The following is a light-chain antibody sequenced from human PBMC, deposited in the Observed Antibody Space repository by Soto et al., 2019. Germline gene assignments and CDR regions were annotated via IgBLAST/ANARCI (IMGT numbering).Light chain of an antibody. J-gene: IGKJ2*01. CDR1: QTISRN. V-gene: IGKV1-39*01. Sequence: DIQLTQSPASLSPSVGDRITLSCRASQTISRNFNWYQQLQGRAPRRLIYAARDLKSGVTGRFSGSGSGTEFNLTISSLQPEDLATYYCQQSHSTPYTFGQGTKLEI. CDR2: AAR. CDR3: QQSHSTPYT.